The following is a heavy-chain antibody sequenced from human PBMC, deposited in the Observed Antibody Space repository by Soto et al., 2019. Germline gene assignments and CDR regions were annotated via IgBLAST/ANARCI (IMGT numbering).Heavy chain of an antibody. V-gene: IGHV4-31*03. CDR3: ARGFTMVRIDY. J-gene: IGHJ4*02. D-gene: IGHD3-10*01. Sequence: SEILSLTCTVSGGSISSGGYYWSWIRQHPGKGLEWIGYIYYSGSTYYNPSLKSRVTISVDTSKNQFSLKLSSVTAADTAVYYCARGFTMVRIDYWGQGTLVTVSS. CDR1: GGSISSGGYY. CDR2: IYYSGST.